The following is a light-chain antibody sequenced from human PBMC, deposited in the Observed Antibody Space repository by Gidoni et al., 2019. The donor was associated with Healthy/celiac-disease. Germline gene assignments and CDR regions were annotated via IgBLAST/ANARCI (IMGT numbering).Light chain of an antibody. V-gene: IGKV1-9*01. CDR2: AAS. Sequence: DIQLTQSPSFLSASVGDRATITCRASQGISSYLAWYQQKPGKAPKLLIYAASTLQSGVPSRFSGSGSGTEFTLTISSLQPEDFATYYCQQLNSYPLFXPXTKVDIK. CDR1: QGISSY. J-gene: IGKJ3*01. CDR3: QQLNSYPL.